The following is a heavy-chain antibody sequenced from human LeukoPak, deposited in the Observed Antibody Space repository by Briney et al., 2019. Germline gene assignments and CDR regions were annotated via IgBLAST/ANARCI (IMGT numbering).Heavy chain of an antibody. Sequence: GGSLRPSCAASGLTFSNAWMNWVRQTPEKGLEWVGLIKSTANGGTIDYAAPVKGRFTISRDDSKNTLHLQMNSLKIEDTAMYYCTREYSGSFDYWGQGALVTVSS. V-gene: IGHV3-15*01. D-gene: IGHD1-26*01. J-gene: IGHJ4*02. CDR3: TREYSGSFDY. CDR1: GLTFSNAW. CDR2: IKSTANGGTI.